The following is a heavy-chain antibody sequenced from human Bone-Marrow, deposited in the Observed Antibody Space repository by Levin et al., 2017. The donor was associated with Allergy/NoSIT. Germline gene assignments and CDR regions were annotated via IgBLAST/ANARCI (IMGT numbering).Heavy chain of an antibody. V-gene: IGHV3-23*01. D-gene: IGHD1-7*01. J-gene: IGHJ4*02. CDR2: ISDDGDIT. CDR1: GFTFKNYA. CDR3: SKGGANVPRTRVLDA. Sequence: GESLKISCAASGFTFKNYAMTWVRQAPGKGLQWVSIISDDGDITYYADSVKGRFTISRDNSRSILYLQMNNLRVEDTATYHCSKGGANVPRTRVLDAWGQGTLVTVSS.